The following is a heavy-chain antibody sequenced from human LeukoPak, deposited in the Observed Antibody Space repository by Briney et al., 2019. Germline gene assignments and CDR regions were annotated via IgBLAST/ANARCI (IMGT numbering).Heavy chain of an antibody. CDR1: GFTFDDYA. Sequence: GGSLRLSCAASGFTFDDYAMHWVRQAPGKGLEWVSGISWNSGSIGYADSVKGRFTISRDNAKNSLYLQMSSLRAEDTAVYYCASPSIAAAGTDYWGQGTLVTVSS. CDR2: ISWNSGSI. J-gene: IGHJ4*02. D-gene: IGHD6-13*01. V-gene: IGHV3-9*01. CDR3: ASPSIAAAGTDY.